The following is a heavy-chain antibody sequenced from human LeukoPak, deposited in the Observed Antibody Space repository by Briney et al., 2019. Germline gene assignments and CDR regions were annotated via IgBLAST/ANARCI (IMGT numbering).Heavy chain of an antibody. Sequence: SETLSLTCAVYGGPFSGYYWSWIRQPPGKGLEWIGEINHSGSTNYNPSLKSRVTISVDTSKNQFSLKLSSVTAADTAVYYCAIICSSTSCPIDYWGQGTLVTVSS. J-gene: IGHJ4*02. CDR2: INHSGST. V-gene: IGHV4-34*01. CDR3: AIICSSTSCPIDY. CDR1: GGPFSGYY. D-gene: IGHD2-2*01.